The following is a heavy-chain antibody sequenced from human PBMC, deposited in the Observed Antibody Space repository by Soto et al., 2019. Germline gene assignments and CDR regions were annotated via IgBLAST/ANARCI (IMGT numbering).Heavy chain of an antibody. V-gene: IGHV1-69*13. D-gene: IGHD3-22*01. CDR1: GGTFSSYA. CDR2: IIPIFGTA. J-gene: IGHJ4*02. CDR3: ARDPLYDTSPDSFDS. Sequence: SVKVSCKASGGTFSSYAISWVRQAPGQGLEWMGGIIPIFGTANYAQKFQGRVTITADESTSTAYMELSSLRSEDTAVYYCARDPLYDTSPDSFDSWGQGTLVTVSS.